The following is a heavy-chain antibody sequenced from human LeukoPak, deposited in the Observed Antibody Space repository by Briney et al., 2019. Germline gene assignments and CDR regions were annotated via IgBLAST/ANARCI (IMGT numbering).Heavy chain of an antibody. CDR3: ARDGNRGY. V-gene: IGHV4-39*07. CDR1: GGSISSSSYY. D-gene: IGHD1-14*01. Sequence: SETLSLTCTVSGGSISSSSYYWGWIRQPPGKGLEWIGSIYYSGSTYYNPSLKSRVTISVDTSKNQFSLKLSSVTAADTAVYYCARDGNRGYWGQGTLVTVSS. CDR2: IYYSGST. J-gene: IGHJ4*02.